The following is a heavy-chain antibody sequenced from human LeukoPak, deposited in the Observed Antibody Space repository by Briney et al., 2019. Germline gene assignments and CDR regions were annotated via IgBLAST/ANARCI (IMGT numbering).Heavy chain of an antibody. V-gene: IGHV3-21*01. CDR3: ARDSSSDFDY. D-gene: IGHD3-22*01. CDR1: GFTVSSNY. J-gene: IGHJ4*02. Sequence: PGGSLRLSCAASGFTVSSNYMNWVRQAPGKGLEWVSSISSSSSYIYYADSVKGRFTISRDNAKNSLYLQMNSLRAEDTAVYYCARDSSSDFDYWGQGTLVTVSS. CDR2: ISSSSSYI.